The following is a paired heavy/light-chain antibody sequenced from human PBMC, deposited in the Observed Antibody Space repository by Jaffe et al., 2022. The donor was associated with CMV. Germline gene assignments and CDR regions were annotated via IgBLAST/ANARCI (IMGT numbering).Light chain of an antibody. CDR3: QQYNGWPPYS. CDR1: QSVNSN. CDR2: GAS. J-gene: IGKJ2*03. Sequence: EIVMAQSPATLSVSPGERATLSCRASQSVNSNLAWYQQKPGQAPRLLIYGASTRATDVPARFSGSGSGTEFTLTISGLQSEDFALYYCQQYNGWPPYSFGQGTKLEIK. V-gene: IGKV3-15*01.
Heavy chain of an antibody. CDR2: ISGGGSII. Sequence: GYLAESGGQLVEPGGSLRLSCVASAFTFSNHEMNWVRQAPGKGLEFVSYISGGGSIIYNADSVKGRFIVSRDNAKNLLYLQMNGLRDEDTAVYYCARTPLYYYGSGTPRVYMDLWGKGTTVTVSS. V-gene: IGHV3-48*03. CDR3: ARTPLYYYGSGTPRVYMDL. J-gene: IGHJ6*03. D-gene: IGHD3-10*01. CDR1: AFTFSNHE.